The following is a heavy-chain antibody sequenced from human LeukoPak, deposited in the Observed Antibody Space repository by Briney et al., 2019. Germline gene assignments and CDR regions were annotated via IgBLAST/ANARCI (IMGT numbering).Heavy chain of an antibody. V-gene: IGHV4-39*01. CDR2: TYYSGST. J-gene: IGHJ3*02. CDR1: GGSISRSTYY. D-gene: IGHD4-17*01. Sequence: PSETLSLTCTVSGGSISRSTYYWGWICQPPGKGLEWIGSTYYSGSTYYNPSLKSRVTISVDTSKNQFSLKLSSVTAADTAVYYCARHWSRGYGDYLRAFDIWGQGTMVTVSS. CDR3: ARHWSRGYGDYLRAFDI.